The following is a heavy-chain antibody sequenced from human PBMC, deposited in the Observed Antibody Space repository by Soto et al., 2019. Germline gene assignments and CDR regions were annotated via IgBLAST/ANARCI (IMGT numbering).Heavy chain of an antibody. CDR3: SREVVTETTWGSFDS. CDR2: ISPFFGTT. CDR1: GGGTLSNDA. V-gene: IGHV1-69*01. J-gene: IGHJ4*02. D-gene: IGHD2-21*02. Sequence: QVHLVQSGADGRKSGSSVRVSCTASGGGTLSNDAISWVRQAPGQGLEWLGRISPFFGTTDYSQSFQGRLTMTADASTGTVYMDLRSPKSDDTAVYYCSREVVTETTWGSFDSCGQGTLVTVSS.